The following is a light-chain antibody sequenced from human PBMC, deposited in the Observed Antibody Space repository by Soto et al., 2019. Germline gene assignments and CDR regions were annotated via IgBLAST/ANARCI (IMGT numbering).Light chain of an antibody. CDR1: SSDVWNYNL. Sequence: QSALTQPASVSGSPGQSITISCTGTSSDVWNYNLVSWYQQFPGKAPKLIIYEGSSRPSGVSNRFSGSKSGNTASLSISGLQAEDEADYYCCSYAGSFTFDVFGGGTKLTVL. CDR2: EGS. CDR3: CSYAGSFTFDV. V-gene: IGLV2-23*03. J-gene: IGLJ2*01.